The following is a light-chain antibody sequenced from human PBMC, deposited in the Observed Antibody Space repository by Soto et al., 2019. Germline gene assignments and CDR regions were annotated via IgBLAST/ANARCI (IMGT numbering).Light chain of an antibody. CDR3: QQYGNSPVFT. V-gene: IGKV3-20*01. CDR2: GAS. J-gene: IGKJ3*01. CDR1: QSVSNSY. Sequence: EIVLTQSPGTLSLSPGERATLSCRASQSVSNSYLAWYQQKPDQAPRLLIYGASSRATGIPDRFSGSGSGTDFTLTISRLEPEDFAVYYCQQYGNSPVFTFGPGTKVDIK.